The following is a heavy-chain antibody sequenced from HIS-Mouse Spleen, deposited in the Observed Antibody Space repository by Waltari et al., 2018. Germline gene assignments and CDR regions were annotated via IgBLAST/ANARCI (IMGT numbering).Heavy chain of an antibody. V-gene: IGHV4-39*07. CDR1: GCSLRSSRHY. CDR3: AREIPYSSSWYDWYFDL. D-gene: IGHD6-13*01. CDR2: IYYSGST. Sequence: QLQLQESGPGLVKPSETQSLTRSASGCSLRSSRHYWGWIRQPQGKGLEWIGSIYYSGSTYYNPSLKSRVTISVDTSKNQFSLKLSSVTAADTAVYYCAREIPYSSSWYDWYFDLWGRGTLVTVSS. J-gene: IGHJ2*01.